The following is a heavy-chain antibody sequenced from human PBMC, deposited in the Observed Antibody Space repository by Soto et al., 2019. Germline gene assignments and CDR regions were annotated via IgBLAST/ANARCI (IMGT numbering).Heavy chain of an antibody. CDR1: GYTLTELS. Sequence: GASVKVSCKVSGYTLTELSMHWVRQAPGKGLEWMGGFDPEDGEAIYAQKFQGRVTMTEDTSTDTAYMELSSLRSEDTAVYYCATAPIITIFGVVNYYGMDVWGQGTTVTVSS. V-gene: IGHV1-24*01. CDR2: FDPEDGEA. J-gene: IGHJ6*02. CDR3: ATAPIITIFGVVNYYGMDV. D-gene: IGHD3-3*01.